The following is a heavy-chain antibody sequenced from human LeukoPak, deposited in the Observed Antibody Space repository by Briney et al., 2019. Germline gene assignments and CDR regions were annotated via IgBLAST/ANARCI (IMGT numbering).Heavy chain of an antibody. J-gene: IGHJ4*02. CDR2: IRYDGSNK. V-gene: IGHV3-30*02. D-gene: IGHD6-19*01. CDR1: GFTFSSYG. Sequence: GGSLRLSCAASGFTFSSYGMHWVRQAPGKGLGWVAFIRYDGSNKYYADSVKGRFTISRDNSKNTLYLQMNSLRAEDTAVYYCAKDVSGWPPGYFDFWGQGTLVTVSS. CDR3: AKDVSGWPPGYFDF.